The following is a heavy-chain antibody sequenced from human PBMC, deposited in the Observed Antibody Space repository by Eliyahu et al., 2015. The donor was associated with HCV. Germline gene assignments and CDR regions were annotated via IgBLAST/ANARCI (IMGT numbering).Heavy chain of an antibody. CDR2: ISYDARNK. CDR3: ARDLFPFRIIVVPVAIYPDS. J-gene: IGHJ4*02. CDR1: GFTFSSYA. V-gene: IGHV3-30*04. D-gene: IGHD2-2*02. Sequence: VQLVESGGGVVQPGRSLRLSCAASGFTFSSYAMHWVRQAPGKGLEWVAVISYDARNKYYADSVKGRFTISRDNSKNMLYMQMNSLKTEDTAVYSCARDLFPFRIIVVPVAIYPDSWGQGTLVTVSS.